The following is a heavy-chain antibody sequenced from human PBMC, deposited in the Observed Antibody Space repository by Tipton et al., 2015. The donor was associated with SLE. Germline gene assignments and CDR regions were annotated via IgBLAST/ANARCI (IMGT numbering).Heavy chain of an antibody. Sequence: SLRLSCAASGFTFTSYAMNWVRQAPGKGLEWVSAISASGGSTHYADSVKGRFTISRDNSKNTLYLQMNSLRAEDTAVYYCAEILLPHYGMDVWGQGTTVTVSS. CDR2: ISASGGST. CDR3: AEILLPHYGMDV. CDR1: GFTFTSYA. V-gene: IGHV3-23*01. J-gene: IGHJ6*02. D-gene: IGHD5-24*01.